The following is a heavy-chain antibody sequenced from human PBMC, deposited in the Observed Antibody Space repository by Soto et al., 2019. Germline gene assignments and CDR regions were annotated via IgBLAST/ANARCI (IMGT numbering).Heavy chain of an antibody. D-gene: IGHD3-10*01. CDR1: SVSNAW. CDR2: IKSKTDGGTT. V-gene: IGHV3-15*07. Sequence: SVSNAWMNWVRQAPGKGLEWVGRIKSKTDGGTTDYAAPVKGRFTISRDDSKNTLYLQMNSLKTEDTAVYYCTVAVDSAWYGVRGGGKEPLATVSS. J-gene: IGHJ4*02. CDR3: TVAVDSAWYGVRG.